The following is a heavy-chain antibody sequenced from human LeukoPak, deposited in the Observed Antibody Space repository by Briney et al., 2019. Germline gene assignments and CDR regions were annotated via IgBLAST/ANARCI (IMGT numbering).Heavy chain of an antibody. V-gene: IGHV3-33*01. CDR2: IWYDGSNK. D-gene: IGHD4-23*01. CDR1: GFTFSGYG. Sequence: PGRSLRLSCAASGFTFSGYGMHWVRQAPGKGLEWVAVIWYDGSNKYYADSVKGRFTISRDNSKNTLYLQMNSLRAEDTAVYYCARDQGLRWLYFDYWGQGTLVTVSS. J-gene: IGHJ4*02. CDR3: ARDQGLRWLYFDY.